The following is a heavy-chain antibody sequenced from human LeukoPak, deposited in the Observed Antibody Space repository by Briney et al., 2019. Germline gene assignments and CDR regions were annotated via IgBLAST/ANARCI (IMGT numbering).Heavy chain of an antibody. CDR3: AREKSDTIFGVDIEYYFDY. CDR2: IWYDGSNK. V-gene: IGHV3-33*08. J-gene: IGHJ4*02. D-gene: IGHD3-3*01. CDR1: GFTFSSYG. Sequence: GGSLRLSCAASGFTFSSYGMHWVRQAPGKGLEWVAVIWYDGSNKYYADSVKGRFAISRDNSKNTLYLQMNSLRAEDTAVYYCAREKSDTIFGVDIEYYFDYWGQGTLVTVSS.